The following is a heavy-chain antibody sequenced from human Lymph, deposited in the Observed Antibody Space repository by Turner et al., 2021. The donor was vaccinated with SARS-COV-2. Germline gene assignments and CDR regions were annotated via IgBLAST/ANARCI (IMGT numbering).Heavy chain of an antibody. J-gene: IGHJ6*02. Sequence: QVQLVQSGAEVKKPGASVKVSCKAPGYTFTSYDLNWVRQANGQGLEWMGWMKPNSGNTGYAQKFQGRVTMTRNTSISTAYMELSSLRSEDTAVYYCARGRYSGGGTDVWGQGTTVTVSS. CDR3: ARGRYSGGGTDV. D-gene: IGHD1-26*01. V-gene: IGHV1-8*02. CDR2: MKPNSGNT. CDR1: GYTFTSYD.